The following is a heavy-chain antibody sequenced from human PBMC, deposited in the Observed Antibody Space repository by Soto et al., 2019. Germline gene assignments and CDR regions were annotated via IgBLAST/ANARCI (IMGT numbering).Heavy chain of an antibody. J-gene: IGHJ6*02. CDR3: AMTRYCSGGSCYGSYYYYGMDV. Sequence: GESLKISCQGSGYSFTSYWIAWVRQMPGKGLEWMGIIYPGDSDTRYSPSFQGQVTISADKSISTAYLQWSSLKASDTAMYYCAMTRYCSGGSCYGSYYYYGMDVWGQGTTVTVSS. CDR1: GYSFTSYW. V-gene: IGHV5-51*01. D-gene: IGHD2-15*01. CDR2: IYPGDSDT.